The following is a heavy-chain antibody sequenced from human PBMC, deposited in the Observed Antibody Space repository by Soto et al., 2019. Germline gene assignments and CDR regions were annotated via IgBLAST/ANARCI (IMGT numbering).Heavy chain of an antibody. CDR1: GFVYSTYA. CDR2: IWNDGTKK. CDR3: VRGIPSQYSSNWLYWYFDL. D-gene: IGHD6-13*01. J-gene: IGHJ2*01. V-gene: IGHV3-33*01. Sequence: VQLVESGGGVVQPGRSLRLSCAASGFVYSTYAMHWVRLSPGEGLEWVALIWNDGTKKYYVDSVKGRFTISRDNSQNTLNLQMDSLRVEDTAVYFRVRGIPSQYSSNWLYWYFDLWGRGTQVTVSS.